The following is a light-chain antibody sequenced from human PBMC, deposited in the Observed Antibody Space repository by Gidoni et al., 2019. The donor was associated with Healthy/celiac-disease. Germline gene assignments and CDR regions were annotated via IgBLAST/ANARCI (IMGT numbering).Light chain of an antibody. J-gene: IGKJ4*01. CDR1: QSLRSN. V-gene: IGKV3-15*01. CDR3: QRYNYGST. CDR2: GAS. Sequence: EIVLLVSRATLSMSPGERATLSCKASQSLRSNLAWYQQKTGQAHRPLIHGASTRATGIPARFSRSGSGTDFTLTIRCLQSEVLSVYYCQRYNYGSTFGGGTKVEIK.